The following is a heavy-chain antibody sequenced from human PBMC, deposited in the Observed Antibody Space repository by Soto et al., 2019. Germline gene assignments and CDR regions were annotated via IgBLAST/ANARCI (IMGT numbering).Heavy chain of an antibody. Sequence: SETLSLTCTVSGGSISVNYWTWIRQPPGKGLEWIGYFYYSGSTRYNWSLGSRVTISVDTSKNQFSLMVTSVTAEDTAVYYCARGVVYRDVGLAYGMDVWGQGTTVTVSS. CDR3: ARGVVYRDVGLAYGMDV. CDR2: FYYSGST. V-gene: IGHV4-59*12. CDR1: GGSISVNY. J-gene: IGHJ6*02. D-gene: IGHD3-22*01.